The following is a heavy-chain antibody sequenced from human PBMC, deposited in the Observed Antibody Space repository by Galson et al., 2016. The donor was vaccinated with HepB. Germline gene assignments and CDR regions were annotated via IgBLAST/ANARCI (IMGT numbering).Heavy chain of an antibody. CDR2: ISYDGSNK. D-gene: IGHD2-2*01. CDR1: GFTFSSYA. Sequence: SLRLSCAASGFTFSSYAMHWVRQAPGKGLEWVAVISYDGSNKYYADPVKGRFTISRDNSKNTLYLQMNSLRAEDTAVYYCAREVVPAANGYYYYCGMDVWGQGTTVTVSS. CDR3: AREVVPAANGYYYYCGMDV. V-gene: IGHV3-30-3*01. J-gene: IGHJ6*02.